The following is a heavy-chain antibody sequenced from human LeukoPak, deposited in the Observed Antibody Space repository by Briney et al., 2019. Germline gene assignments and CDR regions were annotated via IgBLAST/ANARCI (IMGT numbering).Heavy chain of an antibody. CDR3: ARRVISSNASFDY. J-gene: IGHJ4*02. D-gene: IGHD2-21*01. CDR1: GFSVTNNY. CDR2: FYVGGAT. V-gene: IGHV3-53*01. Sequence: PGGSLRLSCAVSGFSVTNNYMSWVRQAPGKGLEWVSVFYVGGATYYADSVKGRFTISRDNSENTLYLQMKSLRAEDTAVYYCARRVISSNASFDYWGQGTLVTVSS.